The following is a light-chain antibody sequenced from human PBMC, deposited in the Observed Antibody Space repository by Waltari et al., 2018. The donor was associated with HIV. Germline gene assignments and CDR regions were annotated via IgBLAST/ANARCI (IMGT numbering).Light chain of an antibody. V-gene: IGLV2-23*02. CDR3: CSYAGSPYV. CDR2: EVN. J-gene: IGLJ1*01. CDR1: SSDVGSYNL. Sequence: QSALTQPASVSGSPGQSITISCTGTSSDVGSYNLVSWYQQHPGKAPKRMIYEVNKPPSGVSNRFSGSKSGNTASLTIAGLQAEDEADCYCCSYAGSPYVFGTGTKVTVL.